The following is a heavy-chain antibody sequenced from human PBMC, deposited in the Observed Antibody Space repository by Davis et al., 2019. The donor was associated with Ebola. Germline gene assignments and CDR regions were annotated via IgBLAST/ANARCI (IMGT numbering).Heavy chain of an antibody. CDR1: GFNVRSTY. Sequence: GGSLRLSCEASGFNVRSTYMSWVRQAPGRGLEWIAVTYTSCTTRCVDYADSVKGRFTISRDNSQNTVYLQMSGLTAEDTAVYYCARGHDYGDYVRFDYWGQGSLVTVSS. V-gene: IGHV3-66*01. CDR2: TYTSCTT. CDR3: ARGHDYGDYVRFDY. J-gene: IGHJ4*02. D-gene: IGHD4-17*01.